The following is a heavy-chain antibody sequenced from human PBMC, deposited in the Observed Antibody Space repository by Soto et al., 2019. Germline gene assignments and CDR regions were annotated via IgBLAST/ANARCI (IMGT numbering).Heavy chain of an antibody. CDR3: ARGGGGDGMDV. D-gene: IGHD2-15*01. J-gene: IGHJ6*02. CDR1: GGSISSGGYS. V-gene: IGHV4-30-2*01. Sequence: QLQLQESGSGLVKPSQTLSLTCAVSGGSISSGGYSWSWIRQPPGKGLEWIGYIYHSGSTYYNPSLKSRVTRSVERSKNQFALKLSSVTAADTAVYYCARGGGGDGMDVWGQGTTVTVSS. CDR2: IYHSGST.